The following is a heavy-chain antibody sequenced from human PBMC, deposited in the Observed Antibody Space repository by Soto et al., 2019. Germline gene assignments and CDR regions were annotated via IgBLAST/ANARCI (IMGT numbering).Heavy chain of an antibody. Sequence: PSETLSLTCAVSGGSISSGGYSWSWIRQHPGKGLEWIGYIFYSGTTYYNPSLKSRVTISVDTSKNQFSLKLNSVTAADTAVYYCARSVDPWGQGTLVTVSS. CDR3: ARSVDP. CDR2: IFYSGTT. V-gene: IGHV4-31*11. J-gene: IGHJ5*02. CDR1: GGSISSGGYS.